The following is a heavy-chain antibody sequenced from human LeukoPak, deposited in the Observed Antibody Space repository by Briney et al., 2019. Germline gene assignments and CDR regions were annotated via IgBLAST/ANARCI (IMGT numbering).Heavy chain of an antibody. V-gene: IGHV4-59*01. D-gene: IGHD3-16*01. Sequence: SETLSLTCTVSGGSMNNYYWNWIRQPPGKGLEWIGYIYYSGSTNYNPSLKSRVTISVDTSKNQFTLKLSSVTAADTAVYYCARGRYGWLPFDFWGQGTLVTVSS. CDR3: ARGRYGWLPFDF. J-gene: IGHJ4*02. CDR2: IYYSGST. CDR1: GGSMNNYY.